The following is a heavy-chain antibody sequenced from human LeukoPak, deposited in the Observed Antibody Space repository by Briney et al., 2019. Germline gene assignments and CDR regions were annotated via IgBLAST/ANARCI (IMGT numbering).Heavy chain of an antibody. CDR2: INPDWTTI. Sequence: GGSLRLSCATSGFTFNNYWVHWVRQAPGKGLVWVSYINPDWTTIHYAASVRGRFTISRDNAKSTVFLQMNSLRVEDTAFYYCARGPPGYRVGDYWGPGTLVTVSS. V-gene: IGHV3-74*01. D-gene: IGHD2-2*03. CDR3: ARGPPGYRVGDY. J-gene: IGHJ4*02. CDR1: GFTFNNYW.